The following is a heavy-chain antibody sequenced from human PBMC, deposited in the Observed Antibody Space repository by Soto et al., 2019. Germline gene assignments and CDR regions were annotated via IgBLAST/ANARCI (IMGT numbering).Heavy chain of an antibody. Sequence: SGSMALACTLSGGCVRGYELSWIRQPPGKRLEWIGYIYYTGSTNYNPSLRRRVTISIDTSNNQFSLQLNPVTAAHTSVHLCGRYPRLDCWGQGTMVTVSS. CDR3: GRYPRLDC. CDR1: GGCVRGYE. V-gene: IGHV4-59*08. CDR2: IYYTGST. J-gene: IGHJ4*02.